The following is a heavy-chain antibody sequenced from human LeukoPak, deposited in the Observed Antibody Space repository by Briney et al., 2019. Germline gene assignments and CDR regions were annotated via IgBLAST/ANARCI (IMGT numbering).Heavy chain of an antibody. J-gene: IGHJ4*02. D-gene: IGHD3-10*01. Sequence: ASVKVSCKGSGYSSGSFGINWVRQAPGQGLEWMGWISAYNGNTNYAQRLQGRVTMTTDTSTSTAYMDLMSLRSDDTAVYYCARGGYYGSGSFPDYWGQGTLVTVSS. CDR1: GYSSGSFG. V-gene: IGHV1-18*01. CDR3: ARGGYYGSGSFPDY. CDR2: ISAYNGNT.